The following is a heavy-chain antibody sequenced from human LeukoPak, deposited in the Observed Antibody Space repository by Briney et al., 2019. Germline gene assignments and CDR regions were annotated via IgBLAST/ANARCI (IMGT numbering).Heavy chain of an antibody. CDR3: ARLAAPGTSSDY. Sequence: ASEKVSCKASGYTFFTAYHMHWVRQAPGQGLEWMGVINPRGGATTYAQKFQGRVTMTTDTSTSTVYMQLSSLRSEDTAVYYCARLAAPGTSSDYWGQGTLVTASS. D-gene: IGHD6-13*01. J-gene: IGHJ4*02. V-gene: IGHV1-46*01. CDR1: GYTFFTAYH. CDR2: INPRGGAT.